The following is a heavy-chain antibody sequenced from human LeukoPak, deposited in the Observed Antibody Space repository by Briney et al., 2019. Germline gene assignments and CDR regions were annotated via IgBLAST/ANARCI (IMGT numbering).Heavy chain of an antibody. CDR3: AGETEYYYGSGSPYYYYYYMDV. D-gene: IGHD3-10*01. J-gene: IGHJ6*03. CDR2: IKQDGSEK. V-gene: IGHV3-7*01. CDR1: GFTFSSYW. Sequence: GGSLRLSCAASGFTFSSYWMSWVRQAPGKGLEWVANIKQDGSEKYYVDSVKGRFTISRDNAKNSLYLQMNSLRAEDTAVYYCAGETEYYYGSGSPYYYYYYMDVWGKGTTVTISS.